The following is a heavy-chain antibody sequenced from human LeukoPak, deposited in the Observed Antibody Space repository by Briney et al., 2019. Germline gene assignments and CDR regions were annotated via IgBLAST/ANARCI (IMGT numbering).Heavy chain of an antibody. J-gene: IGHJ5*02. CDR1: GGSISNGNW. Sequence: PSGTLSLTCGVSGGSISNGNWWSWVRQPPGKGLEWIGEIYRTGSANYNPSLKSRVTISVAKSKNQFSLSLNSVTAADTAVYYCARDLGYDGFDWAPWGQGTLVTVSS. D-gene: IGHD5-12*01. CDR3: ARDLGYDGFDWAP. CDR2: IYRTGSA. V-gene: IGHV4-4*02.